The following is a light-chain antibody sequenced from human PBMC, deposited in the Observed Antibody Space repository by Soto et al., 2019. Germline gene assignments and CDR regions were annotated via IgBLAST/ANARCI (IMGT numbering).Light chain of an antibody. Sequence: EIVMTQSPATLSVSPGERVTLSCRASQSVGNNLAWYQQKPGQAPRLLIYGASSRATGIPDRFSGSGSGTDFTLTISRLEPDDFATYYCQQYNSYSFGQGTTGDIK. CDR2: GAS. J-gene: IGKJ1*01. V-gene: IGKV3D-15*01. CDR1: QSVGNN. CDR3: QQYNSYS.